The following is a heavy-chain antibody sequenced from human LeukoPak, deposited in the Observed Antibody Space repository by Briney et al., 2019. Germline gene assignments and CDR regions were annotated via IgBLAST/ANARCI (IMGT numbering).Heavy chain of an antibody. J-gene: IGHJ4*02. CDR1: GFTFDDYG. V-gene: IGHV3-7*01. D-gene: IGHD3-9*01. CDR3: ARDRYFDWLLSRQAFDY. CDR2: IKQDGSEK. Sequence: SGGSLRLSCAASGFTFDDYGMSWVRQAPGKGLEWVANIKQDGSEKYYVDSVKGRFTISRDNAKNSLYLQMNSLRAEDTAVYYCARDRYFDWLLSRQAFDYWGQGTLVTVSS.